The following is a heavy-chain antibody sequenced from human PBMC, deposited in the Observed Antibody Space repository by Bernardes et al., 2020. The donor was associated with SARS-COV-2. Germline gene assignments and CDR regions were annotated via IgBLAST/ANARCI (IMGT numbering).Heavy chain of an antibody. Sequence: GGSLRLSCVASGFTFSSYSMNWVRQAPGKGLEWVSSISSSSSYIYYADSVKGRFTISRDNAKNSLYLQMNSLRAEDTAVYYCAREANGGYDTPGDYWGQGTLVTVSS. CDR1: GFTFSSYS. J-gene: IGHJ4*02. V-gene: IGHV3-21*01. CDR3: AREANGGYDTPGDY. CDR2: ISSSSSYI. D-gene: IGHD5-12*01.